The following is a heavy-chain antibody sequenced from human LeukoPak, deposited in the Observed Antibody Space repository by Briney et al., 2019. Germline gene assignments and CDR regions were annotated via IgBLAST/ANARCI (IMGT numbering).Heavy chain of an antibody. CDR3: ARECRDGYNPRAGGNWFDP. V-gene: IGHV4-4*02. J-gene: IGHJ5*02. D-gene: IGHD5-24*01. Sequence: GSLRLSCAASGFTFSSYAMSWVRQAPGKGLEWIGEIHHSGSTNYNPSLKSRVTISVDKSRNQFSLKLSSVTAADTAVYYCARECRDGYNPRAGGNWFDPWGQGTLVTASS. CDR2: IHHSGST. CDR1: GFTFSSYAM.